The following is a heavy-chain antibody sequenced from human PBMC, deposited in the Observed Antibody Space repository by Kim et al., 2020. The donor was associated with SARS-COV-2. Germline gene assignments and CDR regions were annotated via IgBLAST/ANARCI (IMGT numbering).Heavy chain of an antibody. J-gene: IGHJ5*02. V-gene: IGHV3-15*01. CDR1: GFTFSNAW. CDR3: TTGDLWFGELVNWFDP. CDR2: IKSKTDGGTT. D-gene: IGHD3-10*01. Sequence: GGSLRLSCAASGFTFSNAWMSWVRQAPGKGLEWVGRIKSKTDGGTTDYAAPVKGRFTISRDDSKNTLYLQMNSLKTEGTAVYYCTTGDLWFGELVNWFDPWGQGTLVTVSS.